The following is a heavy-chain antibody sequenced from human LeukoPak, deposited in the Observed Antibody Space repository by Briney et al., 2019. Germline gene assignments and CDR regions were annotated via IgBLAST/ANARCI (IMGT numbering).Heavy chain of an antibody. Sequence: GGSLRLSCAASGFSVSSNYMSWVRQAPGKGLEWVSIIYSGGSTYYADSVKGRFTISRDNAKNSLYLQMNSLRAEDTAVYYCARDPGIVGATPLDYWGQGTLVTVSS. D-gene: IGHD1-26*01. J-gene: IGHJ4*02. CDR1: GFSVSSNY. V-gene: IGHV3-53*01. CDR3: ARDPGIVGATPLDY. CDR2: IYSGGST.